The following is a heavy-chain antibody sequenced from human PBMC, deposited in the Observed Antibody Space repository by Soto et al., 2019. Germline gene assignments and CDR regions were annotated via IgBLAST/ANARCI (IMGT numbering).Heavy chain of an antibody. CDR1: GFTFSSYA. Sequence: GGSLRLSCAAPGFTFSSYAMHWVRQAPGKGLEWVAVISYDGSNKYYADSVKGRFTISRDNAKNSLYLQMNSLRAEDTAVYYCARVADLIDYWGQGTLVTVSS. CDR3: ARVADLIDY. J-gene: IGHJ4*02. V-gene: IGHV3-30-3*01. CDR2: ISYDGSNK.